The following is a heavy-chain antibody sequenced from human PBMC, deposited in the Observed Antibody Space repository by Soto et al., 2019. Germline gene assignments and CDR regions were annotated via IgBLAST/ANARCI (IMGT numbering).Heavy chain of an antibody. CDR1: GYTFTSYY. J-gene: IGHJ3*02. Sequence: GASVKVSCKASGYTFTSYYMHWVRQAPGQGLEWMGIINPSGGSTSYAQKFQGRVTMTRDTSTSTVYMELSSLRSDDTAVYYCASGAYYYDSSGRTAFDIWGQGTMVTVSS. V-gene: IGHV1-46*01. CDR3: ASGAYYYDSSGRTAFDI. CDR2: INPSGGST. D-gene: IGHD3-22*01.